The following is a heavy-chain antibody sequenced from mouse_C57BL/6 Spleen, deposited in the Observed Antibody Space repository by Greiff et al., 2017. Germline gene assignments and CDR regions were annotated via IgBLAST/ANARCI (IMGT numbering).Heavy chain of an antibody. Sequence: EVKLQQSGPELVKPGASVKISCTASGYTFTDYYMNWVKQSHGKSLEWIGDINPINGGTSYNQKFKGKATLTVDKSSSTAYMEIRSLTSEDSAVYYCAVKIIDYGSSHFAYWGQGTLVTVSA. D-gene: IGHD1-1*01. V-gene: IGHV1-26*01. CDR3: AVKIIDYGSSHFAY. CDR2: INPINGGT. J-gene: IGHJ3*01. CDR1: GYTFTDYY.